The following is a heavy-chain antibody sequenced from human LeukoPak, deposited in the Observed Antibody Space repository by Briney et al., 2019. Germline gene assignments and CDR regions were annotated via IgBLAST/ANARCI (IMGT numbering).Heavy chain of an antibody. CDR3: ARDHNVADV. D-gene: IGHD2-8*01. CDR2: LNQDGSVQ. V-gene: IGHV3-7*01. Sequence: TGGSLRLSCEASGFTFSHYWMTWYRQAPGKGLEWVANLNQDGSVQAYGDSVRGRFTISRDNAKNSVYIQMSSLRVEDTAKYYCARDHNVADVWGQGTMVTVSS. CDR1: GFTFSHYW. J-gene: IGHJ3*01.